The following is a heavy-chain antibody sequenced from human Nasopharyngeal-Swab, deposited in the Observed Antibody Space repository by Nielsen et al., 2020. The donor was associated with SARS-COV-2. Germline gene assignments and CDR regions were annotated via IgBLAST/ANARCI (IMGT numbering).Heavy chain of an antibody. J-gene: IGHJ1*01. Sequence: GESPKISCAASGFTFTTYAMSWVRQAPGKGLEWVSVIYSGGTITHYADSVKGRFTISRDNSKNMLYLQMNSLRTEDTAVYYCATSLISGWYEKYFQHWGQGTLVTVSS. CDR1: GFTFTTYA. CDR2: IYSGGTIT. CDR3: ATSLISGWYEKYFQH. D-gene: IGHD6-19*01. V-gene: IGHV3-23*03.